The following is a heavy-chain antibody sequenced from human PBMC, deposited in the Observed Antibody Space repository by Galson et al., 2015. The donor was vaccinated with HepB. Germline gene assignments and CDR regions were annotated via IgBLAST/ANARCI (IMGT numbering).Heavy chain of an antibody. CDR2: ISYDGSNK. D-gene: IGHD2-8*01. V-gene: IGHV3-30*18. Sequence: SLRLSCAASGFTFSSYGMHWVRQAPGKGLEWVAVISYDGSNKYYADSVKGRFTISRDNSKNTLYLQMNSLRAEDTAVYYCAKASMVYAMTPLFDYWGQGTLVTVSS. CDR1: GFTFSSYG. CDR3: AKASMVYAMTPLFDY. J-gene: IGHJ4*02.